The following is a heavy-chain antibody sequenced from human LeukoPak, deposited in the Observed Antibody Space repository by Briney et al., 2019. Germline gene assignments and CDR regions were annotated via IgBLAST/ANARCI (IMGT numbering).Heavy chain of an antibody. CDR2: INPNTGGT. J-gene: IGHJ4*02. D-gene: IGHD6-13*01. CDR1: GYSFIGYS. CDR3: AREYVADSSPLLDY. V-gene: IGHV1-2*02. Sequence: ASVKVSCKASGYSFIGYSMHWVRQAPGQGLEWMGWINPNTGGTNYAQKFQGRVTMTRDTSISTAYMELSSLRSDDTAVYHCAREYVADSSPLLDYWGQGSLVTVSS.